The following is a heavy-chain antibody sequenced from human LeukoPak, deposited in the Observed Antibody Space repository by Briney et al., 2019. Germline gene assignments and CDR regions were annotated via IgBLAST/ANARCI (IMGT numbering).Heavy chain of an antibody. CDR2: ISGSGGST. CDR1: GFTFSSYA. J-gene: IGHJ4*02. D-gene: IGHD6-19*01. Sequence: PGGSLRLSCAASGFTFSSYAMSWVGQAPGRGLEGVSAISGSGGSTYYADSVKGRFTISRDNSKNTLYLQMNSLRAEDTAVYYCAKDLVSRQWLVFDYWGQGTLVTVSS. V-gene: IGHV3-23*01. CDR3: AKDLVSRQWLVFDY.